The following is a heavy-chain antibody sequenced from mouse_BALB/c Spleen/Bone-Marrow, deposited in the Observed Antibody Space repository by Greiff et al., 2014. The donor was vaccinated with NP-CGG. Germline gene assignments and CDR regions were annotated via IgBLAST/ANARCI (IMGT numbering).Heavy chain of an antibody. J-gene: IGHJ4*01. D-gene: IGHD2-10*02. Sequence: EVQVVESGGGLGQPGGSLKLSCAASGFTFSSYTMSWVRQTPEKRLEWVAYISNGGGSTYYPDTVKGRFTISRDNAKNTLYLQMSSLKSEDTAMYYCARRVWSRGGDYSRQRSSAPVSS. CDR1: GFTFSSYT. V-gene: IGHV5-12-2*01. CDR3: ARRVWSRGGDY. CDR2: ISNGGGST.